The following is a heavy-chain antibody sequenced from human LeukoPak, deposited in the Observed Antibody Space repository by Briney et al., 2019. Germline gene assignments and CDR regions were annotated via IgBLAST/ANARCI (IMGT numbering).Heavy chain of an antibody. D-gene: IGHD6-19*01. V-gene: IGHV3-30*19. Sequence: GGSLRLSCAASGFTFDTYGIHWVRQAPGKGPEWVAFIQRDGNYKDYADSVKGRFSISRDNSKNTLYLQMNSLRGEDTAVYYCARNLAGTDYWGQGTLVTVSS. CDR2: IQRDGNYK. CDR1: GFTFDTYG. J-gene: IGHJ4*02. CDR3: ARNLAGTDY.